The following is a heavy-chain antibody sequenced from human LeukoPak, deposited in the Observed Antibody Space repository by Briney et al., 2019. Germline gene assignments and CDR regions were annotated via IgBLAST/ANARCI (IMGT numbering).Heavy chain of an antibody. D-gene: IGHD6-13*01. V-gene: IGHV4-4*07. CDR2: IYTSGST. CDR1: GGSISSDC. J-gene: IGHJ4*02. Sequence: SETLSLTCTVSGGSISSDCWTWIRQPAGKGLERIGRIYTSGSTNYNPSLKSRVTMSVDTSKNQFSLKLNSVTAADTAVYYCARSVAAAPYYLDYWGQGTLVTVSS. CDR3: ARSVAAAPYYLDY.